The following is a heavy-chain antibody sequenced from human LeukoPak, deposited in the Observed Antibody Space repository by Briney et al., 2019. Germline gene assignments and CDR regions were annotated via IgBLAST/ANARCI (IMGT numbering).Heavy chain of an antibody. Sequence: GGSLRLSCAASGFTFDDYAMHWVRQAPGKGLEWVSGTSWNSGSIGYADSVKGRFTISRDNAKNSLYLQMNSLRAEDMALYYCAKDINYDSSGGYFDYWGQGTLVTVSS. CDR2: TSWNSGSI. CDR3: AKDINYDSSGGYFDY. V-gene: IGHV3-9*03. CDR1: GFTFDDYA. D-gene: IGHD3-22*01. J-gene: IGHJ4*02.